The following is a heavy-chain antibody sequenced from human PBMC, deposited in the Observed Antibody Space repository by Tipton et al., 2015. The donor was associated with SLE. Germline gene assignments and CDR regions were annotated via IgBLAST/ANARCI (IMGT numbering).Heavy chain of an antibody. CDR1: GGSISSYY. Sequence: TLSLTCTVSGGSISSYYWGWIRQPAGKGLEWIGRIYTGGKTRYNPSLESRVTLSVDASKDQFSLKLSSVTAADTAVYYCARGYCFAGSCYSFDYWGQGALVTVSS. CDR2: IYTGGKT. V-gene: IGHV4-4*07. J-gene: IGHJ4*02. D-gene: IGHD2-15*01. CDR3: ARGYCFAGSCYSFDY.